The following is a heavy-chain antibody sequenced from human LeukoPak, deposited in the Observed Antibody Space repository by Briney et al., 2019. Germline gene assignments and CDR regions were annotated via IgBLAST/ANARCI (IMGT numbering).Heavy chain of an antibody. CDR1: GYSFTSYW. CDR3: ARSYEAAAGLLYYYYMDV. D-gene: IGHD6-13*01. J-gene: IGHJ6*03. CDR2: IYPGDSDT. V-gene: IGHV5-51*01. Sequence: RGESLKISCKGSGYSFTSYWIGWVRQMPGKGLEWMGIIYPGDSDTRYSPSFQGQVTISADKSISTAYLQWSSLKASDTAMYYCARSYEAAAGLLYYYYMDVWGKGTTVTVSS.